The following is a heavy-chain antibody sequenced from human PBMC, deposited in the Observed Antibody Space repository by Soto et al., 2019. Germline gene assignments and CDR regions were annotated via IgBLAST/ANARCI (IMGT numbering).Heavy chain of an antibody. CDR3: ARCKFSQWSHDYYGLDV. CDR2: INHSGST. J-gene: IGHJ6*02. CDR1: GGSFSDYY. Sequence: PSETLSLTCAVSGGSFSDYYWTWIRQPPGKGLEWIGEINHSGSTNLTPSLKGRVTISVDTSKTQFSLRLSSVTAADTAVYYCARCKFSQWSHDYYGLDVWGQGTTVTVSS. D-gene: IGHD3-3*01. V-gene: IGHV4-34*01.